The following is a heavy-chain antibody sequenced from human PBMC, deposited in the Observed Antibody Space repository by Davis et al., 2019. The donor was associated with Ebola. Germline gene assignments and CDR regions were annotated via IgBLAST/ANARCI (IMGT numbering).Heavy chain of an antibody. CDR1: GYTFTGYY. CDR3: ASRAYSGSDWFDP. V-gene: IGHV1-2*06. Sequence: ASVKVSCKASGYTFTGYYMHWVRQAPGQGLEWMGRINPNSGGTNYAQKFQGRVTMTRDTSISTAYMELSRLSSDDTAVYYCASRAYSGSDWFDPWGQGTLVTVSS. CDR2: INPNSGGT. D-gene: IGHD1-26*01. J-gene: IGHJ5*02.